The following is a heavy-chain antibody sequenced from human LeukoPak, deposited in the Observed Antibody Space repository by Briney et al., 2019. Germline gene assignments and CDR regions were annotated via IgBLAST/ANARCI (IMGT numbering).Heavy chain of an antibody. CDR3: ARSDYYGSGEGLGFDP. CDR1: GYTFTSYY. Sequence: ASVKASCKASGYTFTSYYMHWVRQAPGQGLEWMGIVNPSGGSTSYAQKFQGRVTMTRDTSTSTVYMELSSLRSEDTAVYYCARSDYYGSGEGLGFDPWGQGTLVTVSS. V-gene: IGHV1-46*01. D-gene: IGHD3-10*01. J-gene: IGHJ5*02. CDR2: VNPSGGST.